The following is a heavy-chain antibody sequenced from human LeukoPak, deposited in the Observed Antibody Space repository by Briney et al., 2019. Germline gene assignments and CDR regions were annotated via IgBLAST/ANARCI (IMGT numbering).Heavy chain of an antibody. V-gene: IGHV3-9*01. J-gene: IGHJ2*01. CDR2: IHPNNGGV. D-gene: IGHD2-8*01. CDR1: GFTFERYV. CDR3: VKDAPNGSVDF. Sequence: GGSLRLSCVSSGFTFERYVMHWMRLAPGKGLECVSSIHPNNGGVGYAASVKGRFAISRDNARNSLYLEMTSLRPEDTAVYYCVKDAPNGSVDFWGRGTLVTVSP.